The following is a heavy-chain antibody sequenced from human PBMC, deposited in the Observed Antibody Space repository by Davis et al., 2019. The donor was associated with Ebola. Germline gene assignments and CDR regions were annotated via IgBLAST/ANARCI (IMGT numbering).Heavy chain of an antibody. CDR2: MNPNSGDT. CDR3: ARVVRGVGFCGGGSCYPVVTGISY. J-gene: IGHJ4*02. V-gene: IGHV1-8*01. CDR1: GYTFTSYD. Sequence: AASVKVSCKASGYTFTSYDINWVRQATGQGLEWMGWMNPNSGDTGYAQKFQGRVTMTRDTSISTAYMELTSLTSEDTAVYYCARVVRGVGFCGGGSCYPVVTGISYWGQGTLVTVSS. D-gene: IGHD2-15*01.